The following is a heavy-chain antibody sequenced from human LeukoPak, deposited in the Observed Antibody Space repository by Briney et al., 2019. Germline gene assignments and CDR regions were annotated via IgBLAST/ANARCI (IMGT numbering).Heavy chain of an antibody. Sequence: ASVKASCKASGGTFIRYAISWVRHAPGQGLEWMGVIITIFGTANYAQKFQGRVTITTDESTSTAYMELSSLRSEDTAVYYCARARVAEDQPFDYWGQGTLVTVSS. CDR3: ARARVAEDQPFDY. CDR1: GGTFIRYA. D-gene: IGHD2-2*01. J-gene: IGHJ4*02. CDR2: IITIFGTA. V-gene: IGHV1-69*05.